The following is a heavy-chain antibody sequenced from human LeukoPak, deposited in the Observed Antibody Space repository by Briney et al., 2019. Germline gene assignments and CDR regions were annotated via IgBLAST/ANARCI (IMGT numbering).Heavy chain of an antibody. CDR1: GFTFSSYA. V-gene: IGHV3-23*01. D-gene: IGHD4-17*01. J-gene: IGHJ4*02. Sequence: GGSLRLSCAASGFTFSSYAMSWVRQAPGKGLEWVSAISGSGGSTYYADSVKGRFTISRDNSKNTLYLQMNSRRAEDTAVYYCAKDYGDYTCFYDWGQGTLVTVSS. CDR3: AKDYGDYTCFYD. CDR2: ISGSGGST.